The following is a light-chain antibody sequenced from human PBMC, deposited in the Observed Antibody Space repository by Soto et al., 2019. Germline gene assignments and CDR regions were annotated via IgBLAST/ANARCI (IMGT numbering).Light chain of an antibody. Sequence: EIVMTQSPATLSVSPGERATPSCRASQSVGSHLAWYQQRPGQTPRLLIYGASYRATGIPARFSGSGSGTEFTLTITSLQSEDFALYYCQQYHNLWTFGQGTKVDIK. CDR3: QQYHNLWT. CDR2: GAS. CDR1: QSVGSH. J-gene: IGKJ1*01. V-gene: IGKV3-15*01.